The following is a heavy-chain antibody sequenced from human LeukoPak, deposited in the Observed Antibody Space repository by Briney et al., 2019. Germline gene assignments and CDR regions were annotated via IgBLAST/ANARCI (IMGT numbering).Heavy chain of an antibody. D-gene: IGHD3-16*01. CDR3: ARERGSKHYDF. J-gene: IGHJ4*02. V-gene: IGHV3-7*01. Sequence: GGSLRLSCAASGFTSSSYWMGWVRQAPGKGLEWVANINQDGSDKYYVDSVKGRFTISRDNAKNSLYLQMDSLRAEDMALYYCARERGSKHYDFWGQRTLVTVSS. CDR1: GFTSSSYW. CDR2: INQDGSDK.